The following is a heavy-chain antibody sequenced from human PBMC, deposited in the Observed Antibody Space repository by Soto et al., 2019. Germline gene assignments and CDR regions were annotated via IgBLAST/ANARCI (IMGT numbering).Heavy chain of an antibody. J-gene: IGHJ4*02. V-gene: IGHV4-39*01. CDR1: GGSISNSSYL. CDR3: SRIAVSGPRTGFDY. Sequence: PSETLSLTCSVSGGSISNSSYLWGWVRQPPGKGPQWIGSVSHIGSTNYNPSLKSRLTISVGTSKTQSSLRLDSVTAADTAVYYCSRIAVSGPRTGFDYWGQGILVTVSS. D-gene: IGHD6-19*01. CDR2: VSHIGST.